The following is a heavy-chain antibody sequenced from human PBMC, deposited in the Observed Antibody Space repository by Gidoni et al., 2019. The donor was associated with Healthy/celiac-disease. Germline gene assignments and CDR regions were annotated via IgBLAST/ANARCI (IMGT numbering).Heavy chain of an antibody. CDR3: AREWRYFDWTPFDY. V-gene: IGHV4-38-2*02. CDR1: GSSISSGYY. Sequence: QVQLQESGPGLVKPSATLSLTCTVSGSSISSGYYWGWIRQPPGKGLEWIGSIYHSGSTYYNPSLKSRVTISVDTSKNQFSLKLSSVTAADTAVYYCAREWRYFDWTPFDYWGQGTLVTVSS. J-gene: IGHJ4*02. D-gene: IGHD3-9*01. CDR2: IYHSGST.